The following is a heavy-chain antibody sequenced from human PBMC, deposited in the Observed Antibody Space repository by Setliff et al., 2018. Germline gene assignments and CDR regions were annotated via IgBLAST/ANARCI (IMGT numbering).Heavy chain of an antibody. J-gene: IGHJ4*02. CDR2: IWYDGSYT. CDR3: ARTCSGSGCYAGLES. V-gene: IGHV3-30*02. Sequence: QTGGSLRLSCAASGFTFSSYAMHWVRRAPGKGLDWVAYIWYDGSYTYYTGSVKGRFTISRDNSRNTLYLQMNSRRPEDTAVYYCARTCSGSGCYAGLESWGQGTPVTVSS. CDR1: GFTFSSYA. D-gene: IGHD2-15*01.